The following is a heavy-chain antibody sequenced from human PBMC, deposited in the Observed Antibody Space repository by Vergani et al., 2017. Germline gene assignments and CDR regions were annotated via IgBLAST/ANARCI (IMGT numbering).Heavy chain of an antibody. CDR3: ASGIRRRTRDYYYYYMDV. J-gene: IGHJ6*03. V-gene: IGHV1-69*14. Sequence: QVQLVQSGAEVKKPGSSVKVSCKASGGTFSSYAISWVRQAPGQGLEWMGRIIPIFGTANYAQKFQGRVTITADKSTSTAYMELSSLRSEDTAVYYCASGIRRRTRDYYYYYMDVWGKGTTVTVSS. D-gene: IGHD1-7*01. CDR2: IIPIFGTA. CDR1: GGTFSSYA.